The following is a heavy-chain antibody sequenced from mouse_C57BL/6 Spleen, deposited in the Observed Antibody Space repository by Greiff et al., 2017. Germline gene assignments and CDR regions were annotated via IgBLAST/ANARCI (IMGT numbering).Heavy chain of an antibody. CDR1: GYAFTNYF. CDR2: INPGSGGT. Sequence: QLPLNQSGAELVRPGTSVKVSCKASGYAFTNYFLAWVKQGPGQGLEWIGVINPGSGGTNYNEKFKGNATRTADKSSSTAYMQLSSLTSEDSAVYFCARSYYGSYYFDYWGQGTTLTVSS. V-gene: IGHV1-54*01. D-gene: IGHD1-1*01. J-gene: IGHJ2*01. CDR3: ARSYYGSYYFDY.